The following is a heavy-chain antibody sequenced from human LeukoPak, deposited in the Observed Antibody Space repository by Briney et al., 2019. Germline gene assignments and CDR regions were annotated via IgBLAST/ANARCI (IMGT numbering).Heavy chain of an antibody. CDR2: INHSGST. CDR1: GGSFSGYY. Sequence: SETLSLTCAVYGGSFSGYYWSWIGQPPGKGLEWIGEINHSGSTNYNPSLKSRVTISVDTSKTQVSLKLSSVTAADTAVYYCARGGGHTDGFDIWGQGTMVTVSS. CDR3: ARGGGHTDGFDI. J-gene: IGHJ3*02. V-gene: IGHV4-34*01.